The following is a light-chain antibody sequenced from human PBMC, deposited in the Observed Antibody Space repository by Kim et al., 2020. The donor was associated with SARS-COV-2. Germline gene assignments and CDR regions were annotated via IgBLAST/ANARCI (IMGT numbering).Light chain of an antibody. CDR1: QSVSNY. CDR2: DAS. V-gene: IGKV3-11*01. CDR3: QERSNLPHLT. J-gene: IGKJ4*01. Sequence: EIVLTQSPATLSLSPGERATLSCRASQSVSNYLAWYQQKPGQAPRLLVYDASNRATGVPARFSGSGSGTDFTLTISGLEPEDFAVYYCQERSNLPHLTFGGGTKLEI.